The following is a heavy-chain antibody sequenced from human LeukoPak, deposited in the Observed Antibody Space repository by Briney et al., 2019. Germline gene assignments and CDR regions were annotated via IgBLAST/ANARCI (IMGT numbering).Heavy chain of an antibody. CDR1: GFTFNIYT. D-gene: IGHD1-1*01. Sequence: GGSLRLSCAASGFTFNIYTMYWVREAPGKGLEWVSGIRHSDGSTYYADAVKGRFTISSDKSKNTLFLQMNSLRAEDTALYYCAKGLETESRLDSWGQGTLVTVSS. V-gene: IGHV3-23*01. CDR2: IRHSDGST. CDR3: AKGLETESRLDS. J-gene: IGHJ4*02.